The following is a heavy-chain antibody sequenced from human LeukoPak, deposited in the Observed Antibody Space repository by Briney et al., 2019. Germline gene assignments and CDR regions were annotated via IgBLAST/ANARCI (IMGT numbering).Heavy chain of an antibody. Sequence: GGSLRLSCAASGFTFDDYAMHWVRQAPGKGLEWVSGISWNSGSIGYADSVKGRFTISRDNAKNSLYLLMNSLRAEDTAVYYCARDCDRGPYYFDYWGQGTLVTVSS. CDR3: ARDCDRGPYYFDY. CDR2: ISWNSGSI. J-gene: IGHJ4*02. CDR1: GFTFDDYA. D-gene: IGHD2-21*02. V-gene: IGHV3-9*01.